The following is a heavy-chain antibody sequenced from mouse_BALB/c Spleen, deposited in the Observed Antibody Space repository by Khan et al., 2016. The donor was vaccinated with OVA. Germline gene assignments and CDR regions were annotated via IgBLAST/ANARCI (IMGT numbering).Heavy chain of an antibody. CDR2: IGPGSSNT. D-gene: IGHD1-1*01. V-gene: IGHV1S41*01. Sequence: DLVKPGTSVKLYCKASGYTFTSYWINWIKQRPGQGLEWIGRIGPGSSNTYYNAMFQGQAALTVDTSSSTAYIQLSSLSSEDSAVYLCARENDYCRSGYAVDNWGQGTSVTVYS. CDR1: GYTFTSYW. J-gene: IGHJ4*01. CDR3: ARENDYCRSGYAVDN.